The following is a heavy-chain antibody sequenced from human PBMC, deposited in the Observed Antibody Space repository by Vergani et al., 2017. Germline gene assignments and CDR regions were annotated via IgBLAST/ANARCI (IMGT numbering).Heavy chain of an antibody. Sequence: QVHLPESGPGLVKSSQTLSLTCTVSGVSFRSADYYWSWIRQPPGKGLEWIGYIYHSGSTSYSPSLKSRVSMSVETSKNQFSLNLRSVTAADTAIYYCARIGPYFHDSRIDYWGQGKLVTVSS. D-gene: IGHD3-22*01. J-gene: IGHJ4*02. CDR1: GVSFRSADYY. CDR2: IYHSGST. CDR3: ARIGPYFHDSRIDY. V-gene: IGHV4-30-4*08.